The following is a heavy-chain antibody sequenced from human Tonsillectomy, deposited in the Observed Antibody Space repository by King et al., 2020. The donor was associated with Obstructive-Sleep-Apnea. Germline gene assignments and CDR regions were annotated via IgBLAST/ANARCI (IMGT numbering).Heavy chain of an antibody. CDR1: GGSFSGYY. J-gene: IGHJ3*02. Sequence: VQLQQWGAGLLKPSETLSLTCAVYGGSFSGYYWSWIRQPPGKGLEWIGEINHSGSTNYNPSLKSRGTISVDPSKNQFSLKLGSLTAADTAVYYCARAPITMIVVRGAFDIWGQGTMVTVSS. CDR3: ARAPITMIVVRGAFDI. CDR2: INHSGST. D-gene: IGHD3-22*01. V-gene: IGHV4-34*01.